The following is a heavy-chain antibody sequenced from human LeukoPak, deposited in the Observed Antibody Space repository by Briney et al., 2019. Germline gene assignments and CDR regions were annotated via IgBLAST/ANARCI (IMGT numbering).Heavy chain of an antibody. J-gene: IGHJ5*02. CDR2: IGDRGTTI. CDR1: GFTFSDYY. D-gene: IGHD6-13*01. V-gene: IGHV3-11*04. Sequence: PGGSLRLSCAASGFTFSDYYMSWIRQTPGKGLEWVSYIGDRGTTIYYAGSVKGRFTISWDNAKNSLFLQMNSLRVEDTAVYYCASRSINWYRGNNWFDPWGQGTLVTVSA. CDR3: ASRSINWYRGNNWFDP.